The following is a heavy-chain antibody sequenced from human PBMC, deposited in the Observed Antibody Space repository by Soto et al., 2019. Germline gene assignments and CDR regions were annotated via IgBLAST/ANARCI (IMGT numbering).Heavy chain of an antibody. V-gene: IGHV3-72*01. D-gene: IGHD1-26*01. J-gene: IGHJ4*02. CDR3: ARDVSGSDLVY. CDR1: GFILSDHY. Sequence: EVQLVESGGGLVQPGGSLRLSCAVSGFILSDHYMDWVRQPPGKGLEWVGRIGNKANTYTTQYAASVKGRFTISRDDSKNSLYLQTNSLRTEDTAVYYCARDVSGSDLVYWGQGTLVTVSS. CDR2: IGNKANTYTT.